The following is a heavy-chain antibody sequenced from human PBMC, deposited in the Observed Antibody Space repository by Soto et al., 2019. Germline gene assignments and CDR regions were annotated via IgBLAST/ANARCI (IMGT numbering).Heavy chain of an antibody. J-gene: IGHJ6*02. V-gene: IGHV1-24*01. CDR1: GYTLTELS. CDR3: ATATLYYDSSGYYYYYYYGMDV. D-gene: IGHD3-22*01. CDR2: FDPEDGET. Sequence: GASVKVSCKVSGYTLTELSMHWVRQAPGKGLEWMGGFDPEDGETIYAQKFQGRVTMTEDTSTDTAYMELSSLRSEDTAVYYCATATLYYDSSGYYYYYYYGMDVWGQGTTVTVSS.